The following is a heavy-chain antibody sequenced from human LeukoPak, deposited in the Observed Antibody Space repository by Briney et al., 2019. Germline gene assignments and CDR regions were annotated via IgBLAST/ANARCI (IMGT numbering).Heavy chain of an antibody. CDR2: ISGSGGST. V-gene: IGHV3-23*01. CDR3: AKCARVDWLPIDY. D-gene: IGHD3-9*01. Sequence: GGSLRLSCTASGFTFSTFAMSGVRQAPGKGLEWVSGISGSGGSTYYADSVKGRFTISRDNSKNTLYLQMNSLRAEDTAVYYCAKCARVDWLPIDYWGQGTLVTVSS. J-gene: IGHJ4*02. CDR1: GFTFSTFA.